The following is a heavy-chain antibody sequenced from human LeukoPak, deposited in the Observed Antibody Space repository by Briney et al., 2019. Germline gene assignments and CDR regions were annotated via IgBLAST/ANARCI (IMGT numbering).Heavy chain of an antibody. J-gene: IGHJ4*02. CDR2: ISYDGSEK. Sequence: PGGSLRLSCAASGFTVSNNYMSWVRQAPGKGLVWVAGISYDGSEKYYAESVKGRFTISRDYSKTTVYLQMNSLEIEDTAVYYCAKDLLAVTAPKAYFDFWGQGTLVTVSS. D-gene: IGHD2-21*02. CDR1: GFTVSNNY. CDR3: AKDLLAVTAPKAYFDF. V-gene: IGHV3-30*18.